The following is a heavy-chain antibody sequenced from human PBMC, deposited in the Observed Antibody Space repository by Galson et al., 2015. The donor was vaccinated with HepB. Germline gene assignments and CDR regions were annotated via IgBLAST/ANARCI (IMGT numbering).Heavy chain of an antibody. J-gene: IGHJ4*02. D-gene: IGHD6-19*01. V-gene: IGHV1-69*06. Sequence: SVKVSCKASGGTFSSYAISWVRQAPGQGLEWMGGIIPIFGTANNAQKFQGRVTITADKSTSTTYMELSSLRSEDTAVYYCARFVEVAGIYSDYWGQGTLVTVSS. CDR1: GGTFSSYA. CDR2: IIPIFGTA. CDR3: ARFVEVAGIYSDY.